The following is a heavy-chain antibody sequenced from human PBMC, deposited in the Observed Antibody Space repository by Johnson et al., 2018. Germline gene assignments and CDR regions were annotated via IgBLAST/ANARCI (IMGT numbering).Heavy chain of an antibody. CDR3: TTELALFFWSVSRNVLYYMDV. CDR1: GFTFSSYG. CDR2: IWYDGSNI. D-gene: IGHD3-3*02. Sequence: QVQLVQSGGGVVQPGRSLRLSCAASGFTFSSYGMHWVRQAPGKGLEWVAVIWYDGSNIYYADSVQDRFNISRDNSKNTLYLQMNSLRAENTAVYYCTTELALFFWSVSRNVLYYMDVWGKGTTVTVSS. V-gene: IGHV3-33*01. J-gene: IGHJ6*03.